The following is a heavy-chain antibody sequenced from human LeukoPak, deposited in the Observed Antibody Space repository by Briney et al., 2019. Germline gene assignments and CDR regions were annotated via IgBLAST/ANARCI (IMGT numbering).Heavy chain of an antibody. J-gene: IGHJ6*03. D-gene: IGHD4-17*01. V-gene: IGHV3-23*01. Sequence: GGSLRLSCAASGFTFSSYAMIWVRQAPGKGLEWVSAISGSGGSTYYADSVKGRFTISRDNSKNTLYLQMNSLRAEDTAVYYCAKGNTVTYYYYYYMDVWGKGTTVTVSS. CDR2: ISGSGGST. CDR3: AKGNTVTYYYYYYMDV. CDR1: GFTFSSYA.